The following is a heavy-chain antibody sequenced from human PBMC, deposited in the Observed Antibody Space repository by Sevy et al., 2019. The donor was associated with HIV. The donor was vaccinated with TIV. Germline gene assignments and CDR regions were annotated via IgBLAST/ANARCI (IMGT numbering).Heavy chain of an antibody. CDR1: GFTFSSYS. J-gene: IGHJ4*02. CDR2: ISSSSSYI. V-gene: IGHV3-21*01. D-gene: IGHD3-9*01. CDR3: ARETAYYDILTGYYRGGAYFDY. Sequence: GGSLRLSCAASGFTFSSYSMNWVRQAPGKGLEWVSSISSSSSYIYYADSVKGRFTNSRDKAKNSLYLQMNSLRAEDTAVYYCARETAYYDILTGYYRGGAYFDYWGQGTLVTVSS.